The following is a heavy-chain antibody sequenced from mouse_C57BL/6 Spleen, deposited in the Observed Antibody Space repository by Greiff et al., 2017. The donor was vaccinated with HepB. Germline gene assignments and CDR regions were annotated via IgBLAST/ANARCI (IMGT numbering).Heavy chain of an antibody. D-gene: IGHD1-1*01. CDR1: GYTFTSYW. V-gene: IGHV1-64*01. Sequence: QVQLKQPGAELVKPGASVKLSCKASGYTFTSYWMHWVKQRPGQGLEWIGMIHPNSGSTNYNEKFKSKATLTVDKSSSTAYMQLSSLTSEDSAVYYCARAYGSSYGDYWGQGTTLTVSS. CDR3: ARAYGSSYGDY. J-gene: IGHJ2*01. CDR2: IHPNSGST.